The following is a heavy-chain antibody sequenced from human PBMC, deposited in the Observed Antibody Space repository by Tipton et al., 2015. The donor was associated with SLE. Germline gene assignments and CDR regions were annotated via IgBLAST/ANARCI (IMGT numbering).Heavy chain of an antibody. J-gene: IGHJ4*02. V-gene: IGHV3-9*01. Sequence: SLRLSCTASGFTFDDYAIHWVRQPPGKGLEWVSGISWNSNIIAYGDSVKGRFTISRDNAKSSLYLQMNSLRAEDTAVYYCAASLVATIIPIDYWGQGTLVTVSS. D-gene: IGHD5-12*01. CDR1: GFTFDDYA. CDR2: ISWNSNII. CDR3: AASLVATIIPIDY.